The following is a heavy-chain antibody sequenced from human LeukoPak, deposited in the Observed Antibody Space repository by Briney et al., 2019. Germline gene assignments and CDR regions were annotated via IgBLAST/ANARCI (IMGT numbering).Heavy chain of an antibody. Sequence: GGSLRLSCAASGFTVSSYYMSWVRQAPGKGLEWVSDIYSGGNTYYADSVKGRFTISRDNSKNPQYLQMNPLRAEDTAGYYCARASGYSGYDPFDYWGQGTLVTVSP. CDR1: GFTVSSYY. V-gene: IGHV3-53*01. CDR3: ARASGYSGYDPFDY. D-gene: IGHD5-12*01. CDR2: IYSGGNT. J-gene: IGHJ4*02.